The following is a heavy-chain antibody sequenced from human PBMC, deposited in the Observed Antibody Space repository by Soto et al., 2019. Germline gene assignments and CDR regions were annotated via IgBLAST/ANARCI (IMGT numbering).Heavy chain of an antibody. CDR1: GFTFSSYG. CDR3: VRYYYGSGGENPGYYGMDV. Sequence: QVQLVESGGGVVQPGRSLRLSCAASGFTFSSYGMHWVRQAPGKGLEWVAVIWYDGSKKYYADSVKGRFTISRDNSKNTLYLQMNSLRAEDTAVYYCVRYYYGSGGENPGYYGMDVWGQGTTVTVSS. V-gene: IGHV3-33*01. D-gene: IGHD3-10*01. CDR2: IWYDGSKK. J-gene: IGHJ6*02.